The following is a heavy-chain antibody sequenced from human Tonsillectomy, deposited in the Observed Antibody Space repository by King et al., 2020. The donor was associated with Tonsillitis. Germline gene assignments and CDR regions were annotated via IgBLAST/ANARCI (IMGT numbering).Heavy chain of an antibody. Sequence: VQLVESGGGLVQPGGSLRLSCVASGLIFSNYAMNWVRPAPGKGLEWVSSISQRGVSPQYADSVKGRFTVSRDDSTNTLFLQMDSLMAEDTAIYYCAKQLVGAMPGKFWGHGTLVTVSS. J-gene: IGHJ4*01. D-gene: IGHD1-26*01. CDR3: AKQLVGAMPGKF. V-gene: IGHV3-23*04. CDR1: GLIFSNYA. CDR2: ISQRGVSP.